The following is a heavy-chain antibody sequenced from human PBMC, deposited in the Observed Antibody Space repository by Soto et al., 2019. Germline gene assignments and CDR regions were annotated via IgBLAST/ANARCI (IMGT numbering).Heavy chain of an antibody. V-gene: IGHV1-3*01. CDR1: GYTFTSFA. Sequence: VSVKVSCKASGYTFTSFAIHWVRQAPGQGLEWMGWINAGNGNIKHSQKFQHRVTITRDTSASTAYMELSSLRFEDTAVYYCARDGAVAGDSNFDYWGQGTLVTVSS. D-gene: IGHD6-19*01. CDR3: ARDGAVAGDSNFDY. CDR2: INAGNGNI. J-gene: IGHJ4*02.